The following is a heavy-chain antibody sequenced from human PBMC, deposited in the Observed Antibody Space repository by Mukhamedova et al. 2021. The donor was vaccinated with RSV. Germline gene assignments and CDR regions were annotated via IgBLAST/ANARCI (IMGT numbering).Heavy chain of an antibody. CDR2: ISYDGSNK. CDR3: ARSRAFYDYGSY. Sequence: EWVAVISYDGSNKYYADSVKGRFTISRDNSKNTLYLQMNSLRAEDTAVYYCARSRAFYDYGSYWGQGTLVTVSS. V-gene: IGHV3-30*04. J-gene: IGHJ4*02. D-gene: IGHD4-17*01.